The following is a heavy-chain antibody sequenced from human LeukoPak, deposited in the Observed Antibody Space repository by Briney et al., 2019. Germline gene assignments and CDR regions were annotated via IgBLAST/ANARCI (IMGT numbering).Heavy chain of an antibody. CDR3: AGTYGSGSYPNY. Sequence: GGSLRLSCAASGFTFSNYDMNWVRQAPGKGLEWVSSISSSSSYIYYADSVKGRLAISRDNAKNSLYLQMYSLRAEDTAVYYCAGTYGSGSYPNYWGQGTLVTGSS. CDR2: ISSSSSYI. J-gene: IGHJ4*02. V-gene: IGHV3-21*01. D-gene: IGHD3-10*01. CDR1: GFTFSNYD.